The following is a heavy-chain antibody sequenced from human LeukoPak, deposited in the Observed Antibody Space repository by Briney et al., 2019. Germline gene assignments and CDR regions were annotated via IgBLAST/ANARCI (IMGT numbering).Heavy chain of an antibody. Sequence: SVKVSCKASGGTFSSYAISWVRQAPGQGLEWMGGIIPIFGTANYAQKFQGRVTITTDESTSTAYMELSSLRSEDTAVYYCASRGGSMVRGVIPFDYWGQGTLVTVSS. CDR2: IIPIFGTA. CDR1: GGTFSSYA. CDR3: ASRGGSMVRGVIPFDY. V-gene: IGHV1-69*05. J-gene: IGHJ4*02. D-gene: IGHD3-10*01.